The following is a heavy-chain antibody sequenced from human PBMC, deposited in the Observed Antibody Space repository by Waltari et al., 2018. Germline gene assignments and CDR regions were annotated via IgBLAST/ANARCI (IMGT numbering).Heavy chain of an antibody. V-gene: IGHV3-23*01. Sequence: EVQLLESXGGLVQPGGSLRLSCXASGXPFNTYXMXWVRQEPGKGLEWVSAINGRNGGTDYXDSVKGRFTISSXNSXNTLXXQXNSLRAEXXXVYYXAKLWDYGTTXAGAFDCXGQGTLVTVXS. J-gene: IGHJ4*02. CDR3: AKLWDYGTTXAGAFDC. D-gene: IGHD3-10*01. CDR1: GXPFNTYX. CDR2: INGRNGGT.